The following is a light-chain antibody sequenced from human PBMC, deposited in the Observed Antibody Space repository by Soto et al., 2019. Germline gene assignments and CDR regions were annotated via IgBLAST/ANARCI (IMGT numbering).Light chain of an antibody. V-gene: IGKV3-20*01. Sequence: EIVLTQSTGTLSLSPGERATLSCRASQSVRDRYLAWYQQKPVQAPSLLIYDTSTRATGVPDRFSGSGSGTDFALTISRVEPEDVAIYFCQQYGSSPGTFGQGTKVEI. CDR1: QSVRDRY. CDR3: QQYGSSPGT. CDR2: DTS. J-gene: IGKJ1*01.